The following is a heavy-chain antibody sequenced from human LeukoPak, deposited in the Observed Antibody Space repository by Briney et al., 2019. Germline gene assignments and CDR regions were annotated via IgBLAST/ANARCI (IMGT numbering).Heavy chain of an antibody. V-gene: IGHV4-34*01. CDR2: INHSGST. Sequence: SETLSLTCAVYGGSFSGYYWSWIRQPPGKGLEWIGEINHSGSTNYNPSLKSRVTISVDTSKNQFSLKLSSVTAADTAVYYCARGRRWLRYDMDVWGKGTTVTVSS. J-gene: IGHJ6*03. CDR3: ARGRRWLRYDMDV. CDR1: GGSFSGYY. D-gene: IGHD5-12*01.